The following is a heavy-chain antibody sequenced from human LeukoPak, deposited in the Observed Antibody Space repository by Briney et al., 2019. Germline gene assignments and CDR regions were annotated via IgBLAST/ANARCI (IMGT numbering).Heavy chain of an antibody. CDR1: GFTFSSYG. V-gene: IGHV3-21*04. CDR3: TSRPLLSYYGSGRTRSDY. J-gene: IGHJ4*02. Sequence: GGSLRLSCAASGFTFSSYGMSWVCQAPGKGLEWVSSISSRSSYIDYADSMKGRFTISRDNAKNSLYLQMNSLKTEDTAVYYCTSRPLLSYYGSGRTRSDYWGQGTLVTVSS. CDR2: ISSRSSYI. D-gene: IGHD3-10*01.